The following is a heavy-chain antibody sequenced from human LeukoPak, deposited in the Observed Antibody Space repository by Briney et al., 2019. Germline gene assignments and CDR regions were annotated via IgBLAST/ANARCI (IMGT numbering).Heavy chain of an antibody. D-gene: IGHD3-22*01. V-gene: IGHV6-1*01. CDR2: TYYRSKWYN. J-gene: IGHJ4*02. Sequence: SQTLSLTCAISGDSFSSNSAAWNWIRQSPSRGLEWLGRTYYRSKWYNDYAVSVKSRITINPDTSKNQFSLQLNSVTPEDTAVYYCARAIDSSGYPTHFDYWGQGTLVTVSS. CDR3: ARAIDSSGYPTHFDY. CDR1: GDSFSSNSAA.